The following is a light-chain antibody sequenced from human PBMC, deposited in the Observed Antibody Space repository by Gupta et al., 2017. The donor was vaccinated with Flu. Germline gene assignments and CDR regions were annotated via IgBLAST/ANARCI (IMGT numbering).Light chain of an antibody. CDR1: SSGVGSYNR. CDR2: EVS. Sequence: SVTIACTGTSSGVGSYNRVSWYQQPAGTAPKLMIYEVSNRPSGVPDRFSGSKSGNTASLTISGLQAEDEADYYCSSYTSSSTVVFGGGTKLTVL. J-gene: IGLJ2*01. CDR3: SSYTSSSTVV. V-gene: IGLV2-18*02.